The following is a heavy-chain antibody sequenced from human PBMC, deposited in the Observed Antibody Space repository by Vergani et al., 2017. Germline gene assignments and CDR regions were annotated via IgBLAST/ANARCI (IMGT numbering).Heavy chain of an antibody. CDR3: ARDLWKSYGSGNYYYYYGMDV. J-gene: IGHJ6*02. V-gene: IGHV4-4*02. Sequence: QVQLQESGPGLVKPSGTLSLTCAVSGGSISSSNWWSWVRQPPGKGLEWIGEIYHSGSTYYNPSLKSRVTISVDTSKNQFSLKLSAVTAADTAVYYCARDLWKSYGSGNYYYYYGMDVWGQGTTVTVSS. CDR2: IYHSGST. CDR1: GGSISSSNW. D-gene: IGHD3-10*01.